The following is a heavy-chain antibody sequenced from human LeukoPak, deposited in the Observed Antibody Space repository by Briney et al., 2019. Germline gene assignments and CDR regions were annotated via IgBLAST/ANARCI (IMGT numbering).Heavy chain of an antibody. CDR1: DYTFTKYA. D-gene: IGHD6-13*01. Sequence: ASVKVSCKASDYTFTKYAFSWVRQAPGQGLEWMGIINPSGGSTSYAQKFQGRVTMTRDTSTSTVYMELSSLRSEDTAVYYCAREGIAAAEDWFDPWGQGTLVTVSS. CDR2: INPSGGST. CDR3: AREGIAAAEDWFDP. V-gene: IGHV1-46*01. J-gene: IGHJ5*02.